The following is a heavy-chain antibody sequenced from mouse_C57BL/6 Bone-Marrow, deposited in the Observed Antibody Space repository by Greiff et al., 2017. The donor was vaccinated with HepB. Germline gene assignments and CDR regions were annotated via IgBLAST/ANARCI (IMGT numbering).Heavy chain of an antibody. J-gene: IGHJ3*01. V-gene: IGHV1-54*01. CDR2: INPGSGGT. CDR3: ARSRVLWGFAY. CDR1: GYAFTNYL. Sequence: QVQLQQSGAELVRPGTSVKVSCKASGYAFTNYLIEWVKQRPGQGLEWIGVINPGSGGTNYNEKFKGKATLTADKSSSTAYMQLSSLTSEDSAVYFCARSRVLWGFAYWGQGTLVTVSA. D-gene: IGHD1-1*02.